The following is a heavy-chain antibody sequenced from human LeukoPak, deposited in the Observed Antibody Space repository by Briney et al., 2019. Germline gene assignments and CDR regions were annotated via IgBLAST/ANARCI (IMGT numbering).Heavy chain of an antibody. V-gene: IGHV1-2*02. D-gene: IGHD4-17*01. J-gene: IGHJ4*02. CDR3: ARSWVTYGDYDY. Sequence: ASVTVSCKGSGYTFTGYYMHWVRQAPGQGLEWMGWINPNSGGTNYAQKFQGRVTMTRDTSISTAYMELSRLRSDDTAVYYCARSWVTYGDYDYWGQGTLVTVSS. CDR2: INPNSGGT. CDR1: GYTFTGYY.